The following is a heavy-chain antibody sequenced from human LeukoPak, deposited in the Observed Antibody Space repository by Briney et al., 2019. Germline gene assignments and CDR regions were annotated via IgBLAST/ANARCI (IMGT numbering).Heavy chain of an antibody. CDR1: GGSVSSGNYY. CDR2: IYYRGST. J-gene: IGHJ4*02. V-gene: IGHV4-61*01. Sequence: PSETLSLTCSVSGGSVSSGNYYWSWIRQPPGKGLEWIGYIYYRGSTNYNPSLMSRVTMSLDTSKNQFSLELNSVTAADTAVYYCARGSIYWGQGTLVTGSS. CDR3: ARGSIY.